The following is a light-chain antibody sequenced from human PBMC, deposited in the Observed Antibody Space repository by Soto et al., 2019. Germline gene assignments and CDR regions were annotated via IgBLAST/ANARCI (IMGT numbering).Light chain of an antibody. CDR3: SSYTTGSTLYV. CDR1: SNDIGAYKY. CDR2: EVS. J-gene: IGLJ1*01. Sequence: QSVLTQPASVSGSPGQSITISCNGSSNDIGAYKYVSWYQQYPGKAPKLIIFEVSNRPSGVSNRFSGSKSGNTASLTIAGLQAEDEADYHCSSYTTGSTLYVFGGGTKLTVL. V-gene: IGLV2-14*01.